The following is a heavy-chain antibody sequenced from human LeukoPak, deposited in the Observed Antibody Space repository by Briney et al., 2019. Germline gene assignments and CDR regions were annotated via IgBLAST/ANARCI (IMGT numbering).Heavy chain of an antibody. CDR2: VNGSGGST. Sequence: PGGSLRLSCAASGFSFSTYAMSWVRQAPGKGLEWVSGVNGSGGSTSYADSVKGRFTIFRDNSKNTVYLQMNSLRVEDTAVYYCAKSLYGGCDYWGQGTVVTVSS. CDR3: AKSLYGGCDY. V-gene: IGHV3-23*01. CDR1: GFSFSTYA. J-gene: IGHJ4*02. D-gene: IGHD3-16*02.